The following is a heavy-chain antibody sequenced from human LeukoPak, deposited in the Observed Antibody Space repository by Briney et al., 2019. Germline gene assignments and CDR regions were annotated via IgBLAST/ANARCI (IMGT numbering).Heavy chain of an antibody. J-gene: IGHJ4*02. CDR1: GFTVSSNY. D-gene: IGHD5-12*01. Sequence: GGSLRLSCAASGFTVSSNYMSWVRQAPGKGLEWVSVIYSGGSTYYADSMKGRFTISRDNSKNTLYLQLNSQRAEDTAVYYCARTSGYAAPLEYWGQGTLVTVSS. V-gene: IGHV3-53*01. CDR3: ARTSGYAAPLEY. CDR2: IYSGGST.